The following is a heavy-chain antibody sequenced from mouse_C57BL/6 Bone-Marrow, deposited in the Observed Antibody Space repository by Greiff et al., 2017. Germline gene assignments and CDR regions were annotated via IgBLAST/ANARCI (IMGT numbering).Heavy chain of an antibody. V-gene: IGHV1-80*01. Sequence: QVTLKVSGAELVKPGASVKISCKASGYAFSSYWMNWVKQRPGKGLEWIGQIYPGDGDTNYNGKFKGKATLTADKSSSTAYMQLSSLTSEDSAVYFCARSALELGEAYWGQGTLVTVSA. D-gene: IGHD4-1*01. CDR1: GYAFSSYW. J-gene: IGHJ3*01. CDR3: ARSALELGEAY. CDR2: IYPGDGDT.